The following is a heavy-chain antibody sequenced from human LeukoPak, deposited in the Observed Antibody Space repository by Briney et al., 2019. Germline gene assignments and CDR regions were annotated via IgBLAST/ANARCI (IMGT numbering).Heavy chain of an antibody. CDR2: IKSKTDGGTT. Sequence: PGGSLRLSCAASGFTLSNAWMSWVRQAPGKGLEWVGRIKSKTDGGTTDYAAPVKGRFTISRDDSKNTLYLQMNSLKTEDTPVYYCTTDGTYSSGWYYFDYWGQGTLVTVSS. D-gene: IGHD6-19*01. J-gene: IGHJ4*02. CDR3: TTDGTYSSGWYYFDY. CDR1: GFTLSNAW. V-gene: IGHV3-15*01.